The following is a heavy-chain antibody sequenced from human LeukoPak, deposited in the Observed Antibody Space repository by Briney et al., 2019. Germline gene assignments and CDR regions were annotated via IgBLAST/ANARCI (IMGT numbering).Heavy chain of an antibody. CDR2: IYYSGST. J-gene: IGHJ4*02. Sequence: KPSETLSLTCTVSGGSISSSSYYWGWIRQPPGKGLEWIGSIYYSGSTYYNPSLKSRVTISVDTSKNQFSLKLSSVTAADTAVYYCARESPDEVGVVIGFDYWGQGTLVTVSS. CDR1: GGSISSSSYY. CDR3: ARESPDEVGVVIGFDY. V-gene: IGHV4-39*07. D-gene: IGHD3-3*01.